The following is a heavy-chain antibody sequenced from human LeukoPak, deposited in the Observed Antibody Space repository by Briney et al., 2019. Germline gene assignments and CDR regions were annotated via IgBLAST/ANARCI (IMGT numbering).Heavy chain of an antibody. CDR2: FDPEDGET. CDR3: ASGSEPYGMDV. D-gene: IGHD1-14*01. J-gene: IGHJ6*02. V-gene: IGHV1-24*01. CDR1: GYTLTELS. Sequence: GASVKVSCKVSGYTLTELSMHWLRPAPGKGLEGMGGFDPEDGETIYAQKFQGRVTMTEDTSTDTAYMELSSLRSEDTAVYYCASGSEPYGMDVWGQGTTVTVSS.